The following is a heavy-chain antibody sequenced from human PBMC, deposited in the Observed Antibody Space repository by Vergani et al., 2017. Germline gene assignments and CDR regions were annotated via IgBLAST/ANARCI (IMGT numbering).Heavy chain of an antibody. Sequence: EVQLLESGGDLVQPGGSLRLSCAASGFTFNHYAMNWVRQAPGKGLEWVSGISGSGGSTYYAGSVKGRFTISRDSSKNTLYPQMNSLSAGDTAVYYCAKANPRNSGYYYLYYYHAMDVWGQGTTVTVSS. V-gene: IGHV3-23*01. CDR3: AKANPRNSGYYYLYYYHAMDV. CDR1: GFTFNHYA. CDR2: ISGSGGST. J-gene: IGHJ6*02. D-gene: IGHD5-12*01.